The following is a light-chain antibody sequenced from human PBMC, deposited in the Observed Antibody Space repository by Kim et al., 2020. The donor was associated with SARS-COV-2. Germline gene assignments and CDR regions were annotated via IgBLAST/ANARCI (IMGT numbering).Light chain of an antibody. Sequence: DIQMTQSPSSLSASVGDRVTITCQASQEIKTYLNWFHQRPGQAPYLLILGASTLEEGVPSRFSGRGSGTDFTLTISGLQPEDIGTYYCQHYDKLPYTFGQGTKLEI. CDR2: GAS. V-gene: IGKV1-33*01. CDR1: QEIKTY. J-gene: IGKJ2*01. CDR3: QHYDKLPYT.